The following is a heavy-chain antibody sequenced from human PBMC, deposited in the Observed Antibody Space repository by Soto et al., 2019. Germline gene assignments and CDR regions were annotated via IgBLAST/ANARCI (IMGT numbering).Heavy chain of an antibody. D-gene: IGHD6-19*01. Sequence: GGSLRLSCAASGFTFSSHDMHWVRQATGKGLEWVSYISRGRSTIYYADSVKGRFTISRDNAKNSLYLQMNSLRAEDTATYYCAGGDSNGWFFYYGMDVWGQGTTVTVSS. CDR3: AGGDSNGWFFYYGMDV. J-gene: IGHJ6*02. CDR1: GFTFSSHD. CDR2: ISRGRSTI. V-gene: IGHV3-48*01.